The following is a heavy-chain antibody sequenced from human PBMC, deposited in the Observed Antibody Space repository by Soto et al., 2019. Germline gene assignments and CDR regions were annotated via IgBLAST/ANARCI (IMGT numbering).Heavy chain of an antibody. CDR3: AGGIAAALGDYGMAV. CDR2: IIPIFGTA. J-gene: IGHJ6*04. D-gene: IGHD6-13*01. V-gene: IGHV1-69*12. CDR1: GGTFSSYA. Sequence: QVQLVQSGAEVKKPGSSVKVSCKASGGTFSSYAISWVRQAPGQGLEWMGGIIPIFGTANYAQKFQGRVTITADEPTSTAYMGLGSLGSENRAVYYCAGGIAAALGDYGMAVWGKGTTVTVSS.